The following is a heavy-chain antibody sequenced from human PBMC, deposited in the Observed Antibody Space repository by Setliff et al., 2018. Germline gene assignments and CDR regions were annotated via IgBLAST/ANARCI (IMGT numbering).Heavy chain of an antibody. V-gene: IGHV4-39*01. CDR1: GGSIRSSYYY. CDR3: ARPLEESFGGVRDSDAFDV. J-gene: IGHJ3*01. CDR2: IYYNGST. D-gene: IGHD3-16*01. Sequence: SETLSLTCTVSGGSIRSSYYYWGWIRQPPGKGLEWIGSIYYNGSTHFNPSLKGRVAISVDTSKNLLSLRVNSVTATDTAVYYCARPLEESFGGVRDSDAFDVWGQGTMVTVSS.